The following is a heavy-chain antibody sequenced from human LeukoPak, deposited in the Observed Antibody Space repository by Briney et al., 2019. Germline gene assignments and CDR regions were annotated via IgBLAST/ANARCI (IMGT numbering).Heavy chain of an antibody. CDR3: EKDPGAGTPNP. J-gene: IGHJ5*02. CDR1: GFTVSSNY. CDR2: ISGSGGST. D-gene: IGHD1-1*01. V-gene: IGHV3-23*01. Sequence: PGGSLRLSCAASGFTVSSNYMSWVRQAPGKGLGWVSAISGSGGSTYYADSVKRWPTISRDNSKNPLYLQINSLRAEDKAVYYCEKDPGAGTPNPWGQGTLVTVSS.